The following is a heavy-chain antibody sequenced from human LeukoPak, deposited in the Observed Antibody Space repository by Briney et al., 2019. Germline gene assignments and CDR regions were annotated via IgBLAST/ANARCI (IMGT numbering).Heavy chain of an antibody. Sequence: QPGGSLRLSCAASGFTFSNYWMHWVRQAPGKGLVWVSHIDTDGSSTRYADSVKGRFTISRDNAKNTLYLQMNSLRAEDTAVYYCAKDFIPRIYCSSTSCYWGQGTLVTVSS. D-gene: IGHD2-2*01. J-gene: IGHJ4*02. V-gene: IGHV3-74*01. CDR3: AKDFIPRIYCSSTSCY. CDR1: GFTFSNYW. CDR2: IDTDGSST.